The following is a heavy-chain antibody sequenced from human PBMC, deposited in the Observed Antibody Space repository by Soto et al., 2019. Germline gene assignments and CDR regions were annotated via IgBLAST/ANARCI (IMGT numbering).Heavy chain of an antibody. CDR3: ARERQLAPGPPRNFLDL. J-gene: IGHJ5*02. CDR2: MYFSGTT. V-gene: IGHV4-31*03. D-gene: IGHD1-1*01. CDR1: GFSLSSGGFY. Sequence: TLSLTCSVSGFSLSSGGFYWSWIRQTPGKGLEWIGYMYFSGTTYYNPSLRSRLSIPVDTSKNQFSLKLTSVTAADTALYFCARERQLAPGPPRNFLDLWGRGIQVTVSS.